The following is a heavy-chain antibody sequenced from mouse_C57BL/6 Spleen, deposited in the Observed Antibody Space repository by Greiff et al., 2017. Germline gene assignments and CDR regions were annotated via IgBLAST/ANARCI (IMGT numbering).Heavy chain of an antibody. V-gene: IGHV1-61*01. J-gene: IGHJ3*01. Sequence: QVQLQQPGAELVRPGSSVKLSCTASGYTFTSYWMDWVKQRPGQGLEWIGNIYPSDSETHYTQKFKDKATFTVDKSSSTAYLQLSSLTSEDSAVYYCAKSTSGAWFAYWGQGTLVTVSA. CDR3: AKSTSGAWFAY. CDR2: IYPSDSET. D-gene: IGHD1-1*01. CDR1: GYTFTSYW.